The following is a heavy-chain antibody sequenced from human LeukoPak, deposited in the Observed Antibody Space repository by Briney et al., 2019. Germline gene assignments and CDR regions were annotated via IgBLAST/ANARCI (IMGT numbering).Heavy chain of an antibody. Sequence: SGGSLRLSCAASGFTFSSYSMNWVRQAPGKGLEWVSYISSSSSTIYYADSVKGRFTISTDNAKNSLYLQMNSLRDEDTAVYYCAREVGNRMTLGGWFDPWGQGTLVTVSS. CDR1: GFTFSSYS. J-gene: IGHJ5*02. CDR3: AREVGNRMTLGGWFDP. D-gene: IGHD4-23*01. CDR2: ISSSSSTI. V-gene: IGHV3-48*02.